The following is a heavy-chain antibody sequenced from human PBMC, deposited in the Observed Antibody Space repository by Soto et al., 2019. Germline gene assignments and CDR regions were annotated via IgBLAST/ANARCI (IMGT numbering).Heavy chain of an antibody. CDR3: ATDSAGRGPFDP. CDR1: GGSFGTNY. CDR2: TYYTGST. D-gene: IGHD3-10*01. Sequence: LSLTCTTSGGSFGTNYWSWIRQAPGKGLEWIGYTYYTGSTKYNPSLKSRATISVDTSNNQFSLTLNSAAAADTAVYYCATDSAGRGPFDPWGQGILVTVSS. V-gene: IGHV4-59*13. J-gene: IGHJ5*02.